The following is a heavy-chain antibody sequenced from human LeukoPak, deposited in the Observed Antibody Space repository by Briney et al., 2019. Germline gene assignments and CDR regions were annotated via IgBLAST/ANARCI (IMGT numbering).Heavy chain of an antibody. CDR1: GYTFSSYY. V-gene: IGHV1-46*01. J-gene: IGHJ5*02. Sequence: ASVKVSCKASGYTFSSYYMHWVRQAPGQGLEWMGVINPRSGSTSYAQKFQGRVSMTRDMSTSRVYMELSSLRSEDTAVYYCASMGQREGWFDPWGQGTLVTVSS. CDR3: ASMGQREGWFDP. D-gene: IGHD1-26*01. CDR2: INPRSGST.